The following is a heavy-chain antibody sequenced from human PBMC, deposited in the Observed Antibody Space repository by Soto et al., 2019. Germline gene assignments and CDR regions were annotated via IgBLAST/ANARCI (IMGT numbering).Heavy chain of an antibody. CDR2: IYTSGST. Sequence: LSLTCTVSGGSISSYYWSWIRQPAGKGLEWIGRIYTSGSTNYNPSLKSRVTISVDRSKNQFSLKLTSANAADTAVYYCARGRTVRNYADDSSDYFYFFDYWGQGTQVTVSS. D-gene: IGHD3-22*01. CDR1: GGSISSYY. V-gene: IGHV4-4*07. J-gene: IGHJ4*02. CDR3: ARGRTVRNYADDSSDYFYFFDY.